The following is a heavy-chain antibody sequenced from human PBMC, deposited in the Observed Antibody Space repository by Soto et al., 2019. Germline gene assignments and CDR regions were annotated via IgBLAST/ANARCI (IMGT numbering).Heavy chain of an antibody. Sequence: SVKVSCKASGGTFSSYAISRVRQAPGQGLEWMGGIIPIFGTANYAQKFQGRVTITADESTSTAYMELSSLRSEDTAVYHCARDRGHCSGGSCYSWGYYYYGMDVWGQGTTVTVSS. CDR3: ARDRGHCSGGSCYSWGYYYYGMDV. D-gene: IGHD2-15*01. J-gene: IGHJ6*02. CDR2: IIPIFGTA. CDR1: GGTFSSYA. V-gene: IGHV1-69*13.